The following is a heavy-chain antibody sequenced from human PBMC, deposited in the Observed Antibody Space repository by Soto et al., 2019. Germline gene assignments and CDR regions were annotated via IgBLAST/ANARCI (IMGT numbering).Heavy chain of an antibody. CDR1: GFAFSSQA. V-gene: IGHV3-23*01. D-gene: IGHD3-10*01. CDR3: AKVLIWFGQRFGLDV. J-gene: IGHJ6*02. Sequence: GGSLRLSCAATGFAFSSQAMSWVRQAPGKWLEWVSGISGSGGTLYYADSVKGRFTISRDNSMNTLYLQMNSLRAADTAVFYCAKVLIWFGQRFGLDVWGQGXTVTVSS. CDR2: ISGSGGTL.